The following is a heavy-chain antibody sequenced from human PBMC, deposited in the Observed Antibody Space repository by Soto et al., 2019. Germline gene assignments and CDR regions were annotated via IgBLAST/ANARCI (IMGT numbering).Heavy chain of an antibody. CDR2: ISAYNGNT. D-gene: IGHD6-19*01. CDR1: GYTFTSYG. V-gene: IGHV1-18*01. J-gene: IGHJ5*02. Sequence: ASVKVSCRASGYTFTSYGISWVLQAPGQGLEWMGWISAYNGNTNYAQKLQGRVTMTTDTSTSTAYMELRSLRSDDTAVYYCARSSGWQLYNWFDPWGQGTLVTVSS. CDR3: ARSSGWQLYNWFDP.